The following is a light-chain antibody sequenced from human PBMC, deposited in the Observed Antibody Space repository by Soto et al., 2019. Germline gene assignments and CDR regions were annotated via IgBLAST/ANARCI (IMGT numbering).Light chain of an antibody. V-gene: IGKV1-6*02. Sequence: IQMTQSPSSLSASVRDRVTITCRASRDIGNDLGWYQQKPGKAPNLLIYAASSLRSGVPSRFSGSGSGTHFTLTINSLQAEDSATYFCLQDYTYPWTFGQGTKVDI. CDR1: RDIGND. J-gene: IGKJ1*01. CDR3: LQDYTYPWT. CDR2: AAS.